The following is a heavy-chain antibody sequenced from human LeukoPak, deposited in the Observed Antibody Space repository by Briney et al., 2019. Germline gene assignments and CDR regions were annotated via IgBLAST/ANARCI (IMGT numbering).Heavy chain of an antibody. V-gene: IGHV4-30-4*01. J-gene: IGHJ4*02. Sequence: PSETLSLTRTVSGGSITSGDYYWSWIRQPPGKGLEWIGYIYYTGSTYYNPSLKSRVIISIDTSKNQFSLKLSSVTAADTAVYYCARERRGYSYLAYWGQGTLVTVSS. CDR3: ARERRGYSYLAY. CDR1: GGSITSGDYY. CDR2: IYYTGST. D-gene: IGHD5-18*01.